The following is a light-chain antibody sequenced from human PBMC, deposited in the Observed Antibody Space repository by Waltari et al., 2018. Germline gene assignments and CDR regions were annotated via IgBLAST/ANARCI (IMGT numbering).Light chain of an antibody. CDR2: EVS. J-gene: IGKJ1*01. CDR3: MQSLQLSMWT. Sequence: DVVMTQTPLSLSVTPGRPASIPRTPTQSLLHTDGRTYLYWFLQKPGQPPQLLIYEVSKRFSGVPDRFSGSGSGTDFTLRISRVEAEDVGVYYCMQSLQLSMWTFGQGTKVEIK. V-gene: IGKV2D-29*01. CDR1: QSLLHTDGRTY.